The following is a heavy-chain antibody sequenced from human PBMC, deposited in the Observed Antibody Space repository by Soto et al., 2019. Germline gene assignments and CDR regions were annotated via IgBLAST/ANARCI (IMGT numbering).Heavy chain of an antibody. D-gene: IGHD6-13*01. V-gene: IGHV3-23*01. CDR3: VRCRSPVYSSSGWFDY. CDR1: GFIFSSYA. CDR2: ISGSGGST. J-gene: IGHJ5*01. Sequence: PGGSLRLSCSASGFIFSSYAMTWVRQAPGKGLEWVSSISGSGGSTYYADSVKGRFTISRDYSKNTLYLQMNSLRAGDTAVYYCVRCRSPVYSSSGWFDYWGQGTLVTVSS.